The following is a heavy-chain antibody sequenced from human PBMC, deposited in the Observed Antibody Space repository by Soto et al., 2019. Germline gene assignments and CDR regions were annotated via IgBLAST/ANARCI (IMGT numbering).Heavy chain of an antibody. Sequence: PSETLSLTCAVYGGSFSGYYWSWIRQPPGKGLEWIGEINHSGSTNYNPSLKSRVTISVDTSKNQFSLKLSSVTAADTAVYYCARLLVSWSGYLHNWFDPWGQGTLVTVSS. J-gene: IGHJ5*02. V-gene: IGHV4-34*01. CDR1: GGSFSGYY. CDR2: INHSGST. CDR3: ARLLVSWSGYLHNWFDP. D-gene: IGHD3-3*01.